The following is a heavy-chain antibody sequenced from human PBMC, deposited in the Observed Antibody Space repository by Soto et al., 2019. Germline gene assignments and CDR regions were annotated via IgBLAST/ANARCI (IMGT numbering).Heavy chain of an antibody. V-gene: IGHV4-59*11. D-gene: IGHD6-19*01. J-gene: IGHJ4*02. CDR3: ARVGSSGWSPAY. Sequence: SETLSLTCTVSGGSISGHYWIWIRQSPTKGLEGTWHIFYSGNTNYNPSLKSRATLSADPSKTHFSLRLSSVTAADTALYYGARVGSSGWSPAYWGKGTLVTVPS. CDR1: GGSISGHY. CDR2: IFYSGNT.